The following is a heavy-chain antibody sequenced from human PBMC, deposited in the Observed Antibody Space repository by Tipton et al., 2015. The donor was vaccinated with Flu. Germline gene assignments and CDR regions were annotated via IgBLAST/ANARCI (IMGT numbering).Heavy chain of an antibody. CDR2: ISYDGSNK. CDR1: GFTFSSYA. D-gene: IGHD2-21*02. J-gene: IGHJ6*02. V-gene: IGHV3-30*01. Sequence: SLRLSCAASGFTFSSYAMHWVRQAPGKGLEWVAVISYDGSNKYYADSVKGRFTISRDNSKNTLYLQMNSLRAADTAVYYCARVTGLMTRYYYYGMDVWGQGTTVTVSS. CDR3: ARVTGLMTRYYYYGMDV.